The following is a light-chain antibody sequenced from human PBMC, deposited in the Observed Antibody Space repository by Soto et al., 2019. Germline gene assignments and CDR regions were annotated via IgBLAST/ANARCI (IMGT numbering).Light chain of an antibody. V-gene: IGLV2-23*02. CDR3: CSYTRCRTVI. Sequence: QSALTQTASVSGSPGQSITISCSGTSSDVGSYDLVSWYQQLPGKVPKLMIYEVSKRPSGVSNRFSGSKSGNTASLTISGLQAGDEADYCCCSYTRCRTVILGGGTKDTVL. CDR1: SSDVGSYDL. CDR2: EVS. J-gene: IGLJ2*01.